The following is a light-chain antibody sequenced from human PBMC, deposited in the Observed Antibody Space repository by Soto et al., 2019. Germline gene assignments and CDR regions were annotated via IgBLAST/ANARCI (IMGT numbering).Light chain of an antibody. Sequence: QSVLTQPPSASGSPGQSVTISCTGTTSDYVSWYQQYPGKAPKLMIYDVTKRPSGVPDRFSGSKSGTTASLTVSRHQAEDEADYFCSSHAGARHSLFGGGTKLTVL. CDR1: TSDY. J-gene: IGLJ2*01. CDR2: DVT. CDR3: SSHAGARHSL. V-gene: IGLV2-8*01.